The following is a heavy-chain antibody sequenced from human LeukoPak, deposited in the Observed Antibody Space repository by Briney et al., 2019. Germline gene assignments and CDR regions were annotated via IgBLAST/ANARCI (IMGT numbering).Heavy chain of an antibody. V-gene: IGHV1-69*13. D-gene: IGHD2-2*01. J-gene: IGHJ5*02. CDR2: IIPLFGSP. Sequence: SVKVSCKASEGTFNIYAIYWVRQAPGQGLEWMGGIIPLFGSPNYAQKFQGRVTISADESTKTAYMELNSLRSEDTAVYYCARGIEDYSKSSGWFDPWGQGTLVIVSS. CDR1: EGTFNIYA. CDR3: ARGIEDYSKSSGWFDP.